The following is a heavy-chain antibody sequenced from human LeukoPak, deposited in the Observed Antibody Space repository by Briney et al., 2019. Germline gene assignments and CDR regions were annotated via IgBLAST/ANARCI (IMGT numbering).Heavy chain of an antibody. CDR3: AKDLMRDRWFGES. Sequence: GGSLRLSCAASGFTFSYYGMHWVRQAPGKGLEWVSFIRYEGDDIFYADSVKGRFTISRDNSKNTLYLQMNSLRTEDTAVYYCAKDLMRDRWFGESWGQGTLVTVSS. CDR2: IRYEGDDI. V-gene: IGHV3-30*02. J-gene: IGHJ5*02. D-gene: IGHD3-10*01. CDR1: GFTFSYYG.